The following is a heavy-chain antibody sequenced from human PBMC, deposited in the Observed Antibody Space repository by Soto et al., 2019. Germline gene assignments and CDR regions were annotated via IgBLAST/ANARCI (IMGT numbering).Heavy chain of an antibody. CDR1: GYTFTNYG. CDR2: ISAYNGNT. D-gene: IGHD6-13*01. J-gene: IGHJ6*02. V-gene: IGHV1-18*01. CDR3: ARDLSGIAAPQGV. Sequence: QVQLVQSGAEVKKPGASVKVSCKASGYTFTNYGISWVRQAPGQGLEWMGWISAYNGNTNYAQKLQGRVTMTTDTSTSTAYRDLRSLRSDNTAVYYCARDLSGIAAPQGVWGQGTTVTVSS.